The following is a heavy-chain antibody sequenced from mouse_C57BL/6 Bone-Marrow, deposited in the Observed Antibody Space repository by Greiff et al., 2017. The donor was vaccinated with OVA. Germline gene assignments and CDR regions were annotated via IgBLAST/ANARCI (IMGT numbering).Heavy chain of an antibody. CDR2: ISDGGSYT. CDR3: ARDVVTFAY. D-gene: IGHD2-5*01. Sequence: EVKLMESGGGLVKPGGSLKLSCAASGFTFSSYAMYWVRQTPEKRLEWVATISDGGSYTYYPDNVKGRFTISRDNAKNNLYLQMSHLKSEDTAMYYCARDVVTFAYWGQGTLVTVSA. V-gene: IGHV5-4*01. CDR1: GFTFSSYA. J-gene: IGHJ3*01.